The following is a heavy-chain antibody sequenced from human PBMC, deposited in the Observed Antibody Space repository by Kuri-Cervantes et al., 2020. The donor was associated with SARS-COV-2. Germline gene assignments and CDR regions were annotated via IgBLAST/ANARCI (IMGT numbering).Heavy chain of an antibody. CDR3: ARDRGSSGWSWVYYYYGMDV. D-gene: IGHD6-19*01. CDR1: GYTFTSYG. J-gene: IGHJ6*02. CDR2: ISAYNGNT. Sequence: ASVKVSCKASGYTFTSYGISWVRQAPGQGLEWMGWISAYNGNTNYAQKLQGRVTMTTDTSTSTACMELRSLRSDDTAVYYCARDRGSSGWSWVYYYYGMDVWGQGTTVTVSS. V-gene: IGHV1-18*01.